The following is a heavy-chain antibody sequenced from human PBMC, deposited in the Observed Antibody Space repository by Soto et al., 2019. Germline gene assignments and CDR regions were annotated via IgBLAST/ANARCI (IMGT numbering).Heavy chain of an antibody. CDR1: GFTFTRYS. CDR3: ARESEDLTANFDY. V-gene: IGHV3-21*06. Sequence: PGGSLRLSCVASGFTFTRYSMNWVRQAPGKGLEWVSSISSTTNYIYYGDSMEGRFTISRDNAKNALYLEMNSLRAEDMAVYYFARESEDLTANFDYWGQGTLVTVSS. D-gene: IGHD2-21*02. CDR2: ISSTTNYI. J-gene: IGHJ4*02.